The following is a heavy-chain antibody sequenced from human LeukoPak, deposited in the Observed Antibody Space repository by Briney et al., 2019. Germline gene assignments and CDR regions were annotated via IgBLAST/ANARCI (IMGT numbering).Heavy chain of an antibody. CDR1: GGSISSSSYY. Sequence: SETLSLTCTVSGGSISSSSYYWGWIRQPPGKGLEWIGSIYYSGSTYYNPSLKSRVTISVDTSKNQFSLKLSSVTAADTAVYYCARGGYSYGGFDYWGQGTLVTVSS. V-gene: IGHV4-39*01. J-gene: IGHJ4*02. D-gene: IGHD5-18*01. CDR3: ARGGYSYGGFDY. CDR2: IYYSGST.